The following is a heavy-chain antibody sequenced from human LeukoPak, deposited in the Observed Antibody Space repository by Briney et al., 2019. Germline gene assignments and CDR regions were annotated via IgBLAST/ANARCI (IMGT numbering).Heavy chain of an antibody. CDR1: GGTFSSYA. CDR2: IIPIFGTA. V-gene: IGHV1-69*13. D-gene: IGHD3-10*01. Sequence: GASVKVSCKASGGTFSSYAINWVRQAPGQGLEWMGGIIPIFGTANYAQKFQGRVTITADESTSTAYMDLSSLKSEDTAVYYCATRLRDYYGSGSHPFDYWGQGTLVTVSS. CDR3: ATRLRDYYGSGSHPFDY. J-gene: IGHJ4*02.